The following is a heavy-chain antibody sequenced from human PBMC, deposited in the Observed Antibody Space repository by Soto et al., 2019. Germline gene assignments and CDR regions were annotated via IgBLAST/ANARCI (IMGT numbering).Heavy chain of an antibody. Sequence: QVQLVQSGAEVKKPGSSVKVSCKASGGTFSSYAISWVRQAPGHGLEWMGGIIPIFGTANDAQKYQGRVTMTADESTSTAYMELSSLRSEDTAVYYCAREVNYDFWSGYPSCDYWGQGTLVTVSS. CDR1: GGTFSSYA. CDR2: IIPIFGTA. V-gene: IGHV1-69*01. CDR3: AREVNYDFWSGYPSCDY. D-gene: IGHD3-3*01. J-gene: IGHJ4*02.